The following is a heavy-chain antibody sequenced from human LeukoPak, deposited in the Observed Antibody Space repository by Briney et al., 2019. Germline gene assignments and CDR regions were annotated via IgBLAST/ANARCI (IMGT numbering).Heavy chain of an antibody. CDR1: GVTFSDYY. V-gene: IGHV3-11*01. CDR2: ISSSGTTI. CDR3: AQQLVPWVNYYYYGMDV. J-gene: IGHJ6*02. Sequence: GGSRRLSCAASGVTFSDYYMSWIRQAPGKGLEWLSYISSSGTTIYYADSVKGRFTISRDNAKNSLYLQMNSLRAEDTAVYYCAQQLVPWVNYYYYGMDVWGQGTTVTVSS. D-gene: IGHD6-13*01.